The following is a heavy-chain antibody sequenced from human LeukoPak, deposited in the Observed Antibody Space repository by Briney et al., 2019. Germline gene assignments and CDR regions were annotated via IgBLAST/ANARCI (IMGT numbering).Heavy chain of an antibody. V-gene: IGHV1-46*04. CDR3: ARGTMIEGQD. Sequence: ASVKVSCKASGYTVTSYCMHWVRQAPGQGLEWMGIINPSGGSTSYAQKWQGRVTMTRDMSTSTVYMELSSVRSEDTAVYYCARGTMIEGQDWGQGTLVTVSS. CDR1: GYTVTSYC. J-gene: IGHJ4*02. CDR2: INPSGGST. D-gene: IGHD3-22*01.